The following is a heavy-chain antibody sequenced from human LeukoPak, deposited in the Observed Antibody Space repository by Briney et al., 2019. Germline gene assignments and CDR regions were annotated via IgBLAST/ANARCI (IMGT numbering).Heavy chain of an antibody. D-gene: IGHD4-17*01. CDR2: IGTAGDP. J-gene: IGHJ4*02. Sequence: GGSLRLSCAASGFTFSGYDMHWVRQATGKGLEWVSAIGTAGDPYYPGSVKGRFTISRENAKNSLYLQMNSLSAGDTAVYYCARALGSNGDYYFDYWGQGTLVTVSS. V-gene: IGHV3-13*05. CDR1: GFTFSGYD. CDR3: ARALGSNGDYYFDY.